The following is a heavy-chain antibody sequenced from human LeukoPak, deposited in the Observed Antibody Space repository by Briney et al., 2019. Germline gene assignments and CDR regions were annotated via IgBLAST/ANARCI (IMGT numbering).Heavy chain of an antibody. CDR2: IYCSGST. CDR1: GGSISSYY. D-gene: IGHD3-16*01. V-gene: IGHV4-59*08. J-gene: IGHJ5*02. Sequence: SETLSLTCTVSGGSISSYYWSWIRQPPGKGLEWIGYIYCSGSTNYNPSLKSRVTISVDTSKNQFSLKLSSVTAADTAVYYCARGSHYDYVWGSSSMMVWFDPWGQGTLVTVSS. CDR3: ARGSHYDYVWGSSSMMVWFDP.